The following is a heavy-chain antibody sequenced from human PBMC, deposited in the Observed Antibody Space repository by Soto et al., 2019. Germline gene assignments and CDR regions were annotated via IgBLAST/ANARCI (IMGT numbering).Heavy chain of an antibody. J-gene: IGHJ4*02. CDR1: GDSFTSHW. CDR2: IYPGDSDT. CDR3: ARLEYGDRSYFDF. Sequence: GQSLKISGKGSGDSFTSHWIGWVRQMPGKGLEWMGIIYPGDSDTRYSPSFQGQVTISADKSISTAYLLWSSLRASDTAIYYCARLEYGDRSYFDFWGQGALVTVSS. D-gene: IGHD4-17*01. V-gene: IGHV5-51*01.